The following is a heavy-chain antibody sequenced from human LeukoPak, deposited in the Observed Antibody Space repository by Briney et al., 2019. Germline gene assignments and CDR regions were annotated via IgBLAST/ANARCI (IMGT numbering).Heavy chain of an antibody. V-gene: IGHV3-20*04. CDR1: GFTFDDYG. Sequence: PGGSLRLSCAASGFTFDDYGMSWVRQAPGKGLEWVSGINWNGGSTGYADSVKGRFTISRDNAKNSLYLQMNSLRAEDTALYYCARDVGRLLWFGELSPRRGLFDYWGQGTLVTVSS. J-gene: IGHJ4*02. CDR2: INWNGGST. D-gene: IGHD3-10*01. CDR3: ARDVGRLLWFGELSPRRGLFDY.